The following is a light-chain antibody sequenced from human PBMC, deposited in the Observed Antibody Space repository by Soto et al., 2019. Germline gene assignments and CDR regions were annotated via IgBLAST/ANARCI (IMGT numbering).Light chain of an antibody. CDR2: ATS. V-gene: IGKV1-5*01. CDR3: QQYSDSIT. J-gene: IGKJ5*01. CDR1: QSISSW. Sequence: DIKITQSPSTLSASVGDRVTITCRASQSISSWLAWYQQKPGKSPKLLIYATSTLESGVPSRFSGSGSETEFTLTVSSLQPDDSATYYCQQYSDSITFGQGTRLEIK.